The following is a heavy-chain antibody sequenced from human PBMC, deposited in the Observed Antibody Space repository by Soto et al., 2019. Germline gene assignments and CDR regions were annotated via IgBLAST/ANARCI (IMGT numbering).Heavy chain of an antibody. D-gene: IGHD3-10*01. V-gene: IGHV3-53*04. J-gene: IGHJ4*02. CDR1: GFTLSSNY. CDR3: AASIVVRGVESPYYFDY. CDR2: IYSGGST. Sequence: GGSLRLSCAASGFTLSSNYMSWVRQAPGKGLEWVSVIYSGGSTYNADYVKGRFTISRHNSKNTLYLQMNSLRAEDTAVYYCAASIVVRGVESPYYFDYWGQGTLVTVSS.